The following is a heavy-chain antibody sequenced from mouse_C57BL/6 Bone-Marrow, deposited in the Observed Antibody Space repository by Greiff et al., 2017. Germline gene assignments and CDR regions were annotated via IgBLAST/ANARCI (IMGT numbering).Heavy chain of an antibody. V-gene: IGHV1-85*01. Sequence: QVHVKQSGPELVKPGASVKLSCKASGYTFTSYDINWVKQRPGQGLEWIGWNYPRDGSTKYNEKFKGKATLTVDTSSSTAYMELHSLTSEDSAVYFCARLEFDGSSGDWYFDVWGTGTTVTVSS. CDR3: ARLEFDGSSGDWYFDV. CDR2: NYPRDGST. CDR1: GYTFTSYD. J-gene: IGHJ1*03. D-gene: IGHD1-1*01.